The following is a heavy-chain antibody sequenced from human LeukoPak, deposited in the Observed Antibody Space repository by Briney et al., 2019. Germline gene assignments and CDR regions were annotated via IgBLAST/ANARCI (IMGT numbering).Heavy chain of an antibody. V-gene: IGHV3-21*01. D-gene: IGHD2-15*01. J-gene: IGHJ2*01. CDR3: ASPGYCSGGSCYYWYFHL. CDR1: GFTFSSYS. Sequence: GGSLRLSCAASGFTFSSYSMNWVRQAPGKGLEWVSSITSSSNYIYYADSVKGRFTISRDNAKNSLYLQMNSLRAEDTAVYCCASPGYCSGGSCYYWYFHLWGRGTLVTVSS. CDR2: ITSSSNYI.